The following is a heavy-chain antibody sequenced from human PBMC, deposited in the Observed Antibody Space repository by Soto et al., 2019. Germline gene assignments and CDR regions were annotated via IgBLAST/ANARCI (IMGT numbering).Heavy chain of an antibody. CDR3: AKELGYCSGGSCYRRYYYYYGMDV. Sequence: QVQLVDSGGGVVQPGRSLRLSCAASGFTFSSYGMHWVRQAPGKGLEWVAVISYDGSNKYYADSVKGRFTISRDNSKNTLYLQMNSLRAEDTAVYYCAKELGYCSGGSCYRRYYYYYGMDVWGQGTTVTVSS. V-gene: IGHV3-30*18. CDR2: ISYDGSNK. CDR1: GFTFSSYG. J-gene: IGHJ6*02. D-gene: IGHD2-15*01.